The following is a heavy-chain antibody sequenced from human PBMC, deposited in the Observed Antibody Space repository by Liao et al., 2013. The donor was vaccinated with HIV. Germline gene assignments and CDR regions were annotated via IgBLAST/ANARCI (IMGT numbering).Heavy chain of an antibody. CDR3: ARNQYSRNYYYHYYMTS. J-gene: IGHJ6*03. CDR1: GGSISSYY. Sequence: QVQLQESGPGLVKPSETLSLTCTVSGGSISSYYWSWIRQPAGKGLEWIGRIYSSGSTNYNPSLKSRITMSVDTSKKQFSLKLSSVTAADTAVYYCARNQYSRNYYYHYYMTSGRRTDGHRLL. D-gene: IGHD5-12*01. V-gene: IGHV4-4*07. CDR2: IYSSGST.